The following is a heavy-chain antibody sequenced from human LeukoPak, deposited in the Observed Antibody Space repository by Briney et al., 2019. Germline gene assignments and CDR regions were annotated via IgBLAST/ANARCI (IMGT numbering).Heavy chain of an antibody. CDR3: ARAPDIVVVPAATPVIYYYYGMDV. CDR1: GGSFSAYY. CDR2: IDHSGST. D-gene: IGHD2-2*01. Sequence: SETLSLTCAVYGGSFSAYYWTWIRQPPGKGLEWIGEIDHSGSTNYNPSLKSRVTISVDTSKNQFSLKLSSVTAADTAAYYCARAPDIVVVPAATPVIYYYYGMDVWGQGTTVTVSS. V-gene: IGHV4-34*01. J-gene: IGHJ6*02.